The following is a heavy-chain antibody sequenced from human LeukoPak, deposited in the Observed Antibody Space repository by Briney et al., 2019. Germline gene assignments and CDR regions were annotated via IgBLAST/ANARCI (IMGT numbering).Heavy chain of an antibody. Sequence: ASVTVSCKASGYTFTGYYMHWVRQAPGQGLKWMGWINPNSGGPNYAQKFQDRVTITRDASISTAYMELGRLRSDGTAVYYCATHIVVVVAATTLDCWGGGGLVTV. V-gene: IGHV1-2*02. CDR2: INPNSGGP. J-gene: IGHJ4*02. CDR1: GYTFTGYY. D-gene: IGHD2-15*01. CDR3: ATHIVVVVAATTLDC.